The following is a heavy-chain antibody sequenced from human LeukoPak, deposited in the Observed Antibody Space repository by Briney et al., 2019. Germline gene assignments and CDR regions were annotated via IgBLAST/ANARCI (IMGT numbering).Heavy chain of an antibody. CDR2: IYPGDSDA. CDR1: GYSFSNYW. CDR3: ARHGPYIAARPDETRNWFDP. J-gene: IGHJ5*02. D-gene: IGHD6-6*01. Sequence: KVGESLKISCMASGYSFSNYWIGWVRQMPGKGLEWMGIIYPGDSDARYSPSFQGQVTISADKSISTAYLQWSSLKASDTAMYYCARHGPYIAARPDETRNWFDPWGQGTLVTVSS. V-gene: IGHV5-51*01.